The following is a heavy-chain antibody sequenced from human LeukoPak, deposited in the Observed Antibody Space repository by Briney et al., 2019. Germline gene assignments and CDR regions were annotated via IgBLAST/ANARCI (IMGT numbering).Heavy chain of an antibody. D-gene: IGHD6-13*01. V-gene: IGHV5-51*01. CDR1: GCSFTSYW. Sequence: GESLKISCKGSGCSFTSYWIGWVRQMPGEGLEWMGIIYPGDSDTRYSPSFQGQVTISADKSISTAYLQWSSLKASDTAMYYCARHPNIAAAGVDWFDPWGQGTLVTVSS. CDR2: IYPGDSDT. CDR3: ARHPNIAAAGVDWFDP. J-gene: IGHJ5*02.